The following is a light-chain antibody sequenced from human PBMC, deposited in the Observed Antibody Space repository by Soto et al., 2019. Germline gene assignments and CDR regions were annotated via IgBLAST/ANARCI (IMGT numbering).Light chain of an antibody. Sequence: VLTQSPATLSVSPGERVTLSCRASQSVSSLLAWYQQKPGQAPRLLIYSTSTRATGIPARFSGSGSGTEFTLTISSLQPEDIATYYCQQYDNLPDTFGQGTRLEIK. CDR2: STS. V-gene: IGKV3-15*01. J-gene: IGKJ5*01. CDR3: QQYDNLPDT. CDR1: QSVSSL.